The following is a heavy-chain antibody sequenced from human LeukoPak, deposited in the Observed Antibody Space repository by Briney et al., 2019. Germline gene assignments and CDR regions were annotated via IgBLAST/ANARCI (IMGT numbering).Heavy chain of an antibody. V-gene: IGHV1-69*06. CDR2: IIPIFGTA. CDR1: GYSFTSYW. D-gene: IGHD2-15*01. CDR3: ARAPPFCSGGSCYSYYYYMDV. Sequence: KISCKGSGYSFTSYWIGWVRPAPGQGLEWMGGIIPIFGTANYAQKFQGRVTITADKSTSTAYMELSSLRSEDTAVYYCARAPPFCSGGSCYSYYYYMDVWGKGTTVTVSS. J-gene: IGHJ6*03.